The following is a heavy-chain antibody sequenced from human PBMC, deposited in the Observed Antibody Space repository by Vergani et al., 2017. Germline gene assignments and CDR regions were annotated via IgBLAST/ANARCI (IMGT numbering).Heavy chain of an antibody. V-gene: IGHV4-61*02. CDR2: IYTSGST. CDR1: GGSISSGSYY. J-gene: IGHJ4*02. D-gene: IGHD6-13*01. CDR3: ARSIAAAGPFDY. Sequence: QVQLQESGPGLVKPSQTLSLTCTVSGGSISSGSYYWSWIRQPAGKGLEWIGRIYTSGSTNYNPSLKSRVTMSVDTSKNQFSLKLSSVTAADTAVYYCARSIAAAGPFDYGGQGTLVTVSS.